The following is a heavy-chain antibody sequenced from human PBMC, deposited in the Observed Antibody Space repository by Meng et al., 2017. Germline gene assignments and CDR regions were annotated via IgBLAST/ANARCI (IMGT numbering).Heavy chain of an antibody. J-gene: IGHJ3*02. Sequence: GECLRISCTASGFTFGEYAMSWVREAPGKGLEWVGFIRSKAYGGTTEYAASVKGRFTISRDDSKSIAYLQMNSLKTEDTAVYYCTRDSYDAFDIWGQGTMVTVSS. D-gene: IGHD1-26*01. V-gene: IGHV3-49*04. CDR2: IRSKAYGGTT. CDR3: TRDSYDAFDI. CDR1: GFTFGEYA.